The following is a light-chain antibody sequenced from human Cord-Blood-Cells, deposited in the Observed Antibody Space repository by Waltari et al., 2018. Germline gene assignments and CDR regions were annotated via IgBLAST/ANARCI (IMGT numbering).Light chain of an antibody. V-gene: IGKV1-39*01. J-gene: IGKJ1*01. Sequence: DIQMTQSPSSLSASVGDRVTITCRASQSISSYLNWYQQKPGKAPKLLIYAASSLQSGVPSRFSGSGSGTDFTLTISSLQPEDFATYYCQQSYSTPRTVGQGTKVE. CDR2: AAS. CDR1: QSISSY. CDR3: QQSYSTPRT.